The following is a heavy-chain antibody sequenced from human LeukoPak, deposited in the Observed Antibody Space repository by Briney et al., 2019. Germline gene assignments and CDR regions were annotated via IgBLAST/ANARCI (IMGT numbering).Heavy chain of an antibody. CDR1: GYTFTSYD. V-gene: IGHV1-8*01. Sequence: ASVKVSCKASGYTFTSYDINWVRQATGQGLEWMGWMNPNSGNTGYAQKFQGRVTMTRNTSISTAYMELSSLRSEDTAVYYCARGTTRLYGSGSYYNRQDYYYGMDVWGQGTTVTVSS. D-gene: IGHD3-10*01. CDR3: ARGTTRLYGSGSYYNRQDYYYGMDV. CDR2: MNPNSGNT. J-gene: IGHJ6*02.